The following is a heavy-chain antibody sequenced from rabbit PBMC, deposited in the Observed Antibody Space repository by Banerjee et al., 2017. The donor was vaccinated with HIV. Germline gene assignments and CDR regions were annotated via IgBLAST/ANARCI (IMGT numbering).Heavy chain of an antibody. J-gene: IGHJ4*01. CDR1: GFSFSSKYV. CDR2: IVTGSSDST. V-gene: IGHV1S45*01. CDR3: AREAGSSYYTLNL. D-gene: IGHD8-1*01. Sequence: QEQLVESGGGLVQPEGSLTLTCTASGFSFSSKYVMCWVRQAPGKGLEWIGCIVTGSSDSTVYASWAKGRFTISKTSSTTVTLQMTSLTAADTAIYFCAREAGSSYYTLNLWGPGTLVTVS.